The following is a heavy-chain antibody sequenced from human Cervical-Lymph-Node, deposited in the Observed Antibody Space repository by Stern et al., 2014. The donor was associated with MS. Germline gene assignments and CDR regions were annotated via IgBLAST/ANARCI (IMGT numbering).Heavy chain of an antibody. CDR1: GYSFTSYW. Sequence: DVQLVQSGAEVKKPGESLKISCKGSGYSFTSYWIGWVRQMPGKGLAWMGIIYPGYADTRYSPAFHAQGTTSDTQTKHAAYLQWSSLKASDTAMYYCARRLYYYAPFDPWGQGTLVTVSS. CDR2: IYPGYADT. D-gene: IGHD3-10*01. CDR3: ARRLYYYAPFDP. J-gene: IGHJ5*02. V-gene: IGHV5-51*01.